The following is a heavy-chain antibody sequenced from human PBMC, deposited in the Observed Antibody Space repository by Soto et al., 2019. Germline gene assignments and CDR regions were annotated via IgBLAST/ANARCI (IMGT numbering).Heavy chain of an antibody. CDR1: GGSISSGGYY. CDR3: RSSYGSSGYYSLGY. CDR2: IYYSGST. Sequence: QVQLQESGPGLVKPSQTLSLTCTVSGGSISSGGYYWSWIRQHPGKGLEWIGYIYYSGSTYYNPSLKSLATTSEDTSKNRFLLKLSSVTAAATAVYYWRSSYGSSGYYSLGYWGQGTLVTVSS. D-gene: IGHD3-22*01. V-gene: IGHV4-31*01. J-gene: IGHJ4*02.